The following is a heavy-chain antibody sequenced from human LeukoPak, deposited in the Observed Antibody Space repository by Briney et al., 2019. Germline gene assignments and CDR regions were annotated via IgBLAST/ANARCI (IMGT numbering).Heavy chain of an antibody. J-gene: IGHJ5*02. Sequence: GGSLRLSCAASGFTFSSYSMNWVCQAPGKGLEWVSSISSSSSYIYYADSVKGRLTISRDNAKNSLYLQMNSLRAEDTAVYYCARDRIAAVNWFDPWGQGTLVTVSS. CDR3: ARDRIAAVNWFDP. D-gene: IGHD6-13*01. CDR2: ISSSSSYI. V-gene: IGHV3-21*01. CDR1: GFTFSSYS.